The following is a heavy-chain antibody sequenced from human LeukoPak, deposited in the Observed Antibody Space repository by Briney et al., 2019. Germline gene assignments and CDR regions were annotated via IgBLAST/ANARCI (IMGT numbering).Heavy chain of an antibody. Sequence: PSQTLSLTCGVSGGSISSGGYSWSWIRQPPGKGLEWIGYIFQSGDTFYNPSLKTRVTISVDRSKDHFSLELTSVTAADTAVYYCARGSVDYYDSSGYYRRNDAIDIWGQGTLVTVSS. D-gene: IGHD3-22*01. J-gene: IGHJ3*02. V-gene: IGHV4-30-2*01. CDR1: GGSISSGGYS. CDR2: IFQSGDT. CDR3: ARGSVDYYDSSGYYRRNDAIDI.